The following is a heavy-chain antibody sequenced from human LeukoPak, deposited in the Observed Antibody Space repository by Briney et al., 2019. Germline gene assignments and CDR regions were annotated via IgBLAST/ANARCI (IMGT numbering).Heavy chain of an antibody. V-gene: IGHV4-59*12. CDR2: IYYSGST. CDR1: GGSISSYY. D-gene: IGHD2-2*02. CDR3: AVGYDCSSTSCYTEYNWFDS. J-gene: IGHJ5*01. Sequence: SETLSLTCTVSGGSISSYYWSWIRQPPGKGLEWIGYIYYSGSTNYNPSLKSRVTISVDTSKNQFSLKLSSVAAADTAVYYCAVGYDCSSTSCYTEYNWFDSWGQGTLVTVSS.